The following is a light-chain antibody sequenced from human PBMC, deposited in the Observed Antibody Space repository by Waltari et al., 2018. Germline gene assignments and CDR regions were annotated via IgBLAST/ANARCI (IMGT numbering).Light chain of an antibody. Sequence: EIVLTQSPGTLSLSPGERATLSCRASQSVSRYLAWHQQKPGQAPRLLIYGAYTRATGIPDRFSGSGSGTDFSLTISRLEPEDFAVYYCQKYVSLPATFGQGTKVEIK. CDR2: GAY. CDR1: QSVSRY. J-gene: IGKJ1*01. V-gene: IGKV3-20*01. CDR3: QKYVSLPAT.